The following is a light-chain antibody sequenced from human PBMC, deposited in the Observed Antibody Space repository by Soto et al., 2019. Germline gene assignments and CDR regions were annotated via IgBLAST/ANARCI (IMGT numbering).Light chain of an antibody. Sequence: QSALTQPPSASGSPGQSVTLSCTGTNSDVGGYNYVSWYQQYPGKAPKLIIYEVSKRPSGVPDRFSGSKSGNTASLTVSGLQAEDEADYYCSSYAGSNNVIFGGGTKVTVL. J-gene: IGLJ2*01. V-gene: IGLV2-8*01. CDR3: SSYAGSNNVI. CDR2: EVS. CDR1: NSDVGGYNY.